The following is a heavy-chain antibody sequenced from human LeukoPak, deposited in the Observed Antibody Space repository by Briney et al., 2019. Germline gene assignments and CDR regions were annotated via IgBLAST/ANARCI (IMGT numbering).Heavy chain of an antibody. D-gene: IGHD2-15*01. CDR1: GGSIISGRYY. CDR2: ISTSGTT. CDR3: AREIPTPHCSGGSCYSDWFDP. Sequence: SETLSLTCTVSGGSIISGRYYCSWIRQPAGKGRECIGRISTSGTTNSNPSLRSRVTISVDTSKNQFSLKLSSVTAADTAVYYCAREIPTPHCSGGSCYSDWFDPWGQGTLVTVSS. J-gene: IGHJ5*02. V-gene: IGHV4-61*02.